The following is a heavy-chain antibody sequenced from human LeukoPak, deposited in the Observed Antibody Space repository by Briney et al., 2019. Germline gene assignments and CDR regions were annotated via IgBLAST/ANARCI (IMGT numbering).Heavy chain of an antibody. D-gene: IGHD3-16*01. V-gene: IGHV3-30*18. CDR1: GFSFSSYG. CDR2: ISYNGSNK. Sequence: PGGSLRLSCVASGFSFSSYGMHWVRQAPGKGLEWVAVISYNGSNKYYADSVKGRFTISRDNSKNTLYLQMNSLRAEDTAVYYCAKGWGFGGDWGQGTLVTVSS. J-gene: IGHJ4*02. CDR3: AKGWGFGGD.